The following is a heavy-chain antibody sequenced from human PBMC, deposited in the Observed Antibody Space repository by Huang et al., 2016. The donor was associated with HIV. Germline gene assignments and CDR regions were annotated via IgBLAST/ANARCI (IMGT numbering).Heavy chain of an antibody. J-gene: IGHJ3*02. CDR2: RNGDGSST. V-gene: IGHV3-74*01. Sequence: EVQLVESGGGLVQPGGSLRLSCAASGFTFSSYWMHWVRQAPGKGLVGGARRNGDGSSTIYADSVKGQFTISRDNAKNTLYLQMNSLRAEDTAVYYCARFSVQLDDAFDIWGQGTMVTVSS. CDR3: ARFSVQLDDAFDI. CDR1: GFTFSSYW. D-gene: IGHD1-1*01.